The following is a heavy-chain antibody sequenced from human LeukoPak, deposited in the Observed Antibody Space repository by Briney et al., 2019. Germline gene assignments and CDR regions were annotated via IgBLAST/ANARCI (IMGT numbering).Heavy chain of an antibody. Sequence: ASVKVSCKASGYTFSRYEIHWVRQDTGQGLEWVGSMNPNTGNTAYAEKFQGRVTMTTDTSTSTAYMELRSLRPDDTAVYYCAKVAGDRMDYWGQGTLLTVSS. CDR2: MNPNTGNT. J-gene: IGHJ4*02. CDR3: AKVAGDRMDY. CDR1: GYTFSRYE. V-gene: IGHV1-8*01. D-gene: IGHD6-13*01.